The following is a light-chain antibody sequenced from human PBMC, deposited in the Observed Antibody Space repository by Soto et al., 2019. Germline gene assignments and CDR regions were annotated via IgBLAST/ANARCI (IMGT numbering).Light chain of an antibody. CDR3: HQYNNWPPKT. CDR2: SVS. J-gene: IGKJ1*01. Sequence: EIVMTQSPATLSLSTGQRATHSCRASQSVSSKLAWYQQRPGQAPRLPIYSVSTRATGIPARFSGSGSGTEFTLTISSLQSEDFAVYYCHQYNNWPPKTFGQGTKVDTK. CDR1: QSVSSK. V-gene: IGKV3-15*01.